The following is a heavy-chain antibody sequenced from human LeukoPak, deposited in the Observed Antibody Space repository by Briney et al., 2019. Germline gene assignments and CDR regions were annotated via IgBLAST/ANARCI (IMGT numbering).Heavy chain of an antibody. CDR2: IYYSGST. Sequence: SETLSLTCTVSGGSISSYYWSWIRQPPGKGLEWIGYIYYSGSTNYNPSLKSRVTISVDTSKNQFSLKLSSVTAADTAVYYCARHLESTSCYAGRQACYMDVWGKGTTVTISS. J-gene: IGHJ6*03. V-gene: IGHV4-59*01. CDR3: ARHLESTSCYAGRQACYMDV. CDR1: GGSISSYY. D-gene: IGHD2-2*01.